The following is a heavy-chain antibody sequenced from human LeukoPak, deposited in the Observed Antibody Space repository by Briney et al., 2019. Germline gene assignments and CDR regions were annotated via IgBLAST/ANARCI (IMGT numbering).Heavy chain of an antibody. J-gene: IGHJ6*03. D-gene: IGHD3/OR15-3a*01. Sequence: ASVKVSCKASGYTFTGYYMRWVRQAPGQGLEWMGWINPNSGGTNYAQKFQGRVTMTRDTSISIAYMELSRLRSDDTAVYYCAGSISFGTLYYYYMDVWGKGTTVTVSS. CDR3: AGSISFGTLYYYYMDV. CDR1: GYTFTGYY. V-gene: IGHV1-2*02. CDR2: INPNSGGT.